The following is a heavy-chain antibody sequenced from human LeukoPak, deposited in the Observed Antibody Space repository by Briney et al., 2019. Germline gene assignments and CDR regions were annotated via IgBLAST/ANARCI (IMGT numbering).Heavy chain of an antibody. CDR2: ISSSSSYI. D-gene: IGHD6-19*01. CDR3: AKKASGWYPGWFDP. J-gene: IGHJ5*02. Sequence: GGSLRLSCAASGFTFSSYSMTWVRQAPGKGLEWVSSISSSSSYIYYADSVKGRFTISRDNAKNSLYLQMNSLRAEDTAVYYCAKKASGWYPGWFDPWGQGTLVTVSS. V-gene: IGHV3-21*01. CDR1: GFTFSSYS.